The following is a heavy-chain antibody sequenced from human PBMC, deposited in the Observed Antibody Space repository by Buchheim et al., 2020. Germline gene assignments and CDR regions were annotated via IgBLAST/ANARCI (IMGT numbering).Heavy chain of an antibody. CDR2: IYYSGST. J-gene: IGHJ5*02. CDR1: GGSISSYY. CDR3: AREYTWGSSSSNWFDP. V-gene: IGHV4-59*01. Sequence: QVQLQESGPGLVKPSETLSLTCTVSGGSISSYYWSWIRQPPGKGLEWIGYIYYSGSTNYNTSLKSRVTISVDTSKNQFSLKLSSVTAADTAVYYCAREYTWGSSSSNWFDPWGQGTL. D-gene: IGHD6-6*01.